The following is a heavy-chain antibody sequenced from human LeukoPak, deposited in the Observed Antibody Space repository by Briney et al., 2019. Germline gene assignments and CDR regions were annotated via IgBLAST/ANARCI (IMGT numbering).Heavy chain of an antibody. CDR1: GFTFSNAW. CDR3: AKDPNRYFYDSSGYFDF. J-gene: IGHJ4*02. CDR2: ISDSGRST. V-gene: IGHV3-23*01. Sequence: GGSLRLSCAASGFTFSNAWMTWVRQAPGKGLEWVSYISDSGRSTYYADSVKGRFTISRDNSKNTLYLQINTLRADDTAVYYCAKDPNRYFYDSSGYFDFWGQGTLVTVSS. D-gene: IGHD3-22*01.